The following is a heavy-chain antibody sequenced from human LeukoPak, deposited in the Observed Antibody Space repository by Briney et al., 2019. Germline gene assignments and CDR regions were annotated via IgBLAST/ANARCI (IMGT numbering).Heavy chain of an antibody. J-gene: IGHJ6*03. D-gene: IGHD3-10*01. V-gene: IGHV4-34*01. CDR3: ARRGSGSYPYYYYYYMDV. CDR2: INHSGST. Sequence: SETLSLTCAVYGGSFSGYCWSWIRQPPGKGLEWVGEINHSGSTNYNPSLKSRVTISVDTSKNQFSLKLSSVTAADTAVYYCARRGSGSYPYYYYYYMDVWGKGTTVTVSS. CDR1: GGSFSGYC.